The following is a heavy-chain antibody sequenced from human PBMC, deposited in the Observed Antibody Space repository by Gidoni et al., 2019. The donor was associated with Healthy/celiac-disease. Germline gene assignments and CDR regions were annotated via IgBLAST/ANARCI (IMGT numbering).Heavy chain of an antibody. Sequence: EVQLVESGGGLVKPGGSLRLSCAASGFTFSRYSMNWVRQAPGRGLELVSSISSSSSYIYYADSVKGRFTISRDNAKNSLYLQMNSLRAEDTAVYYCARGNYYYGSGSYQGGVDYWGQGTLVTVSS. CDR1: GFTFSRYS. CDR2: ISSSSSYI. CDR3: ARGNYYYGSGSYQGGVDY. J-gene: IGHJ4*02. V-gene: IGHV3-21*01. D-gene: IGHD3-10*01.